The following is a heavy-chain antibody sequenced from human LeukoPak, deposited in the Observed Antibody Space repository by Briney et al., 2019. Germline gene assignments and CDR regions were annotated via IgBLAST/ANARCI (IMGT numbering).Heavy chain of an antibody. Sequence: GGSLRLSCAASGFTFSSYAMSWVRQAPGKGLEWVSYISSSSSTIYYADSVKGRFTISRDNAKNSLYLQMNSLRAEDTAVYYCARGWAEQGYMDVWGKGTTVTVSS. CDR2: ISSSSSTI. V-gene: IGHV3-48*04. CDR3: ARGWAEQGYMDV. D-gene: IGHD5-24*01. J-gene: IGHJ6*03. CDR1: GFTFSSYA.